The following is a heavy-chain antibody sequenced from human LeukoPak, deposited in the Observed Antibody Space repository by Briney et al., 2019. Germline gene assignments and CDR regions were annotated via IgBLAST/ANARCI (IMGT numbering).Heavy chain of an antibody. CDR1: GFTFSDYY. V-gene: IGHV3-11*01. J-gene: IGHJ3*02. CDR3: ARSSDFWSGYYPGAFDI. D-gene: IGHD3-3*01. CDR2: ISSSGSTI. Sequence: GGSLRLSCAASGFTFSDYYMSWIRQAPGKGLEWVSYISSSGSTIYYADSVKGRFTISRDNAKNSLYLQMNSLRAEDTDVYYCARSSDFWSGYYPGAFDIWGQGTMVTVSS.